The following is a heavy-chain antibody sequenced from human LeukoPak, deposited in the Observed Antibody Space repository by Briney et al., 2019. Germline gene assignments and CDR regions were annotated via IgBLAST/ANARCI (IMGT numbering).Heavy chain of an antibody. CDR3: ANLSPGPVAKDY. V-gene: IGHV3-9*01. CDR1: GFTFSSYS. Sequence: GGSLRLSCAASGFTFSSYSMNWVRQAPGKGLEWVSGISWNSGSIGYADSVKGRFTISRDNAKNSLYLQMNSLRAEDTALYYCANLSPGPVAKDYWGQGTLVTVSS. J-gene: IGHJ4*02. CDR2: ISWNSGSI.